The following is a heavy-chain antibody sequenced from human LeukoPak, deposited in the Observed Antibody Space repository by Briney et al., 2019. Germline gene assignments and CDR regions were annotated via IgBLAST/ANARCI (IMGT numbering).Heavy chain of an antibody. Sequence: PGGSLRLSCAASGFTFSSYGMHWVRQDPGKGLEWVAVILNDGSQEKYADSVKGRFTISRDNSKNTLFLQMNSLRAEDTAVYYCARDDALGDNALDIWGQGTMVTVSS. J-gene: IGHJ3*02. CDR1: GFTFSSYG. CDR2: ILNDGSQE. CDR3: ARDDALGDNALDI. V-gene: IGHV3-33*01. D-gene: IGHD3-16*01.